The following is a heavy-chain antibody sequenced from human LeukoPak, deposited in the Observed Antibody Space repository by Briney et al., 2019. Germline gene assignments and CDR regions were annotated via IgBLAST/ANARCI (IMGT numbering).Heavy chain of an antibody. D-gene: IGHD6-13*01. CDR3: ARDHGDSSSWTDAFDI. CDR2: ISAYNGNT. Sequence: ASVKVSCKASGYTFTSYGISWVRQAPGQGLEWMGWISAYNGNTNYAQKLQGRVTMTTDTSTSTAYMELRSLRSDDTAVYYCARDHGDSSSWTDAFDIWGQGTMVTVSS. J-gene: IGHJ3*02. CDR1: GYTFTSYG. V-gene: IGHV1-18*01.